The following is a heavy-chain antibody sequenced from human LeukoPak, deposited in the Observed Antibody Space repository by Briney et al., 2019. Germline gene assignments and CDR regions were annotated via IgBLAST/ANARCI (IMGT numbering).Heavy chain of an antibody. CDR2: ISGSGGST. CDR1: GFPFSSYA. Sequence: GESLRLSCAASGFPFSSYAMSWVRQAPGKGLEWVSAISGSGGSTYYADSVKGRFTISRDNAKNSLYLQMNSLRAEDTAVYFCARDKSCASWGQGTLVTVSS. V-gene: IGHV3-23*01. CDR3: ARDKSCAS. J-gene: IGHJ4*02. D-gene: IGHD3-16*01.